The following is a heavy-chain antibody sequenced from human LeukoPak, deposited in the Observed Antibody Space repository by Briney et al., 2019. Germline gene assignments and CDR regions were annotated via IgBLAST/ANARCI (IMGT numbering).Heavy chain of an antibody. CDR2: IRGSDGAT. CDR3: ARGESDNSGVFDY. CDR1: GFTFSSNA. J-gene: IGHJ4*02. V-gene: IGHV3-23*01. D-gene: IGHD3-22*01. Sequence: GGSLRLSCAASGFTFSSNAMAWVRQAPGKGLEWVSAIRGSDGATYYADSVKGRFTISRDNSKNTLYLQMNSLRAEDTAVYYCARGESDNSGVFDYWGQGTLVTASS.